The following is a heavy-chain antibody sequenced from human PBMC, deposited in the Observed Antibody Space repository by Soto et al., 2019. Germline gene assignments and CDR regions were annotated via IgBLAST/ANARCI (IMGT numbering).Heavy chain of an antibody. CDR1: GGSISSCDYY. V-gene: IGHV4-30-4*01. Sequence: QVQLQESGPGLVKPSQTLSLTCTVSGGSISSCDYYWSWIRQPPGKGLECIGYIYYSGSTYYNPSLTSRVTISVDTSKNQFYLKLSAVTAADTAVYYCARSGYSYAATDAFDIWGQGTMVTVSS. CDR2: IYYSGST. CDR3: ARSGYSYAATDAFDI. J-gene: IGHJ3*02. D-gene: IGHD5-18*01.